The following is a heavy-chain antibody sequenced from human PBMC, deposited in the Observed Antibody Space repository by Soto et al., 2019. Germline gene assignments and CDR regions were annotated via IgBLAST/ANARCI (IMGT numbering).Heavy chain of an antibody. Sequence: QITLKESGPTLVKPTQTLTLTCTFSGFSLTTNEVGVGWIRQPPGKALEWLALIYWDDDKRYSPSLRSRLTITEDTSKNLVGLTLNNMDPADTATYFCAHTGRRSYHILTAQDAFDIWGQGTMVTVSS. CDR1: GFSLTTNEVG. D-gene: IGHD3-9*01. V-gene: IGHV2-5*02. CDR2: IYWDDDK. J-gene: IGHJ3*02. CDR3: AHTGRRSYHILTAQDAFDI.